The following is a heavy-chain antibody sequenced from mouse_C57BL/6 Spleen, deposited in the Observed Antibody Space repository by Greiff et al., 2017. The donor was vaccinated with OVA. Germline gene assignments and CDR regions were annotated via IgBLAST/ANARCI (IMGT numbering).Heavy chain of an antibody. V-gene: IGHV5-16*01. J-gene: IGHJ4*01. CDR1: GFTFSDYY. CDR2: INYDGSST. CDR3: ARVEDYYGSSSSYYAMDY. D-gene: IGHD1-1*01. Sequence: EVMLVESEGGLVQPGSSMKLSCTASGFTFSDYYMAWVRQVPEKVLEWVANINYDGSSTYYLDSLKSRFIISRDNAKNILYLQMSSLKSEDTATYYCARVEDYYGSSSSYYAMDYWGQGTSVTVSS.